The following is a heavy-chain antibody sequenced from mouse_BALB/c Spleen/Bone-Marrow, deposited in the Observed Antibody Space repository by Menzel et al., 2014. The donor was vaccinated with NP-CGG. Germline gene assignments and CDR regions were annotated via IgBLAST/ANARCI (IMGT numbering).Heavy chain of an antibody. CDR2: IDPYDSET. Sequence: VKLMESGAELVRPGASVKLSCKASGYTFTSYWMNWVKQRPEQGLEWIGRIDPYDSETHYNQKFKDKAILTVDKSSSTAYMQLSSLTSEGSAVYYCARGRDYDVFSYWGQGTLVTVSA. J-gene: IGHJ3*01. CDR3: ARGRDYDVFSY. CDR1: GYTFTSYW. D-gene: IGHD2-4*01. V-gene: IGHV1-52*01.